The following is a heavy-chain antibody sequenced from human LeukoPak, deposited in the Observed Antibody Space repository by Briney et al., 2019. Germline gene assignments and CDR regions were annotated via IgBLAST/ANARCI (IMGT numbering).Heavy chain of an antibody. CDR2: IYTSGST. V-gene: IGHV4-4*07. CDR3: ARATYYDFWSGYYYMDV. D-gene: IGHD3-3*01. Sequence: LETLSLTCTVSGGSISSYYWSWIRQPAGKGLEWIGRIYTSGSTNYNPSLKSRVTMSVDTSKNQFSLKLSSVTAADTAVYSCARATYYDFWSGYYYMDVWGKGTTVTVSS. CDR1: GGSISSYY. J-gene: IGHJ6*03.